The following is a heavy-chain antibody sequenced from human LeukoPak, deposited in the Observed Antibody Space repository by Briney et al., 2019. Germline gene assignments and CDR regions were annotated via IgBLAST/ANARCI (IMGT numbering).Heavy chain of an antibody. Sequence: GGSLRLSCAASGFIFSSYSMSWVRQIPGKGLEWVSSIDSSSTYIYYADSVKGRFTISRDNAKYSLYLQMNSLTPEDTAVYFCAKSVMIETTTRAFDIWGRGTMVTVSS. CDR3: AKSVMIETTTRAFDI. D-gene: IGHD2-15*01. CDR1: GFIFSSYS. CDR2: IDSSSTYI. J-gene: IGHJ3*02. V-gene: IGHV3-21*01.